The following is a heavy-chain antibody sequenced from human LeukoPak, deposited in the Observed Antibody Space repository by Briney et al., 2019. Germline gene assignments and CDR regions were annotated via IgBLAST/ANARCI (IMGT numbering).Heavy chain of an antibody. CDR2: ISPSGTTT. J-gene: IGHJ4*02. CDR1: GFTFSSYE. V-gene: IGHV3-48*03. CDR3: ARDPRGSDY. Sequence: GGSLRLSCAASGFTFSSYEMTWVRQAPGKGLEWLSYISPSGTTTYYADSVKGRFTISRDNAKNSLYLQMNSLRAEDTAIYYCARDPRGSDYWGQGTLVTVSS.